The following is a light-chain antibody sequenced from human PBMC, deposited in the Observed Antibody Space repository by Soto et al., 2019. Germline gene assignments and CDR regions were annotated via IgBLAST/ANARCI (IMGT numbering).Light chain of an antibody. CDR2: GAS. V-gene: IGKV3-15*01. J-gene: IGKJ1*01. Sequence: EIVMTQSPATLSVSPGERATLSCRASRSVSSNLAWYQQKPGQAPRLLIYGASTRATGIPARFSGSGSGTEFTLTISSLQSEDFAVYYCQQYNNWPQTVGQGTKVEIK. CDR1: RSVSSN. CDR3: QQYNNWPQT.